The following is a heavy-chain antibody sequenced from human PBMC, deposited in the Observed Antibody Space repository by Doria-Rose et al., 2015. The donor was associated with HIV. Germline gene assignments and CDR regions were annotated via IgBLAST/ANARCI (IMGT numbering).Heavy chain of an antibody. CDR2: ICSDDER. V-gene: IGHV2-26*01. CDR3: ARIKSSRWYHKYYFDF. CDR1: GVSPSRPGMG. Sequence: QVTLKESGPVLVKPTETLTLTCTVSGVSPSRPGMGVSWIRQPPGKALEWLANICSDDERSYTTSLKSRLTISRGTSKSQVVLTMTDMDPVDTATYYCARIKSSRWYHKYYFDFWGQGTLVIVSA. D-gene: IGHD6-13*01. J-gene: IGHJ4*02.